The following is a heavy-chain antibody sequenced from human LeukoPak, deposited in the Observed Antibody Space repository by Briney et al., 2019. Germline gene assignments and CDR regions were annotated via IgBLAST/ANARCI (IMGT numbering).Heavy chain of an antibody. Sequence: GGSLRLSCEASGFTFSSYAIRWVRQAPGTGLEWVSSIPGRGGATYYADSVRGRFSISRDSSKNTVYLQMNSLRDEDTAVYYCARARPWDSSRSYYFGMDVWGHGTTVTVS. D-gene: IGHD3-22*01. V-gene: IGHV3-23*01. CDR3: ARARPWDSSRSYYFGMDV. CDR2: IPGRGGAT. CDR1: GFTFSSYA. J-gene: IGHJ6*02.